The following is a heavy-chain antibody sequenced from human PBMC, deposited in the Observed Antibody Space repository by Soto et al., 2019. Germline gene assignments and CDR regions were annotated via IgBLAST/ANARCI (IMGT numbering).Heavy chain of an antibody. CDR3: ARGRAAAGGLDWFDP. CDR2: IYYSGST. CDR1: GGSISSGGYY. J-gene: IGHJ5*02. Sequence: QVQLQESGPGLVKPSQTLSLTCTVSGGSISSGGYYWSWIRQHPGKGLEWIGYIYYSGSTYYNPSLRSRVTISVDTSKNQFSLKLSSVTAADTAVYYCARGRAAAGGLDWFDPWGQGTLVTVSS. D-gene: IGHD6-13*01. V-gene: IGHV4-31*03.